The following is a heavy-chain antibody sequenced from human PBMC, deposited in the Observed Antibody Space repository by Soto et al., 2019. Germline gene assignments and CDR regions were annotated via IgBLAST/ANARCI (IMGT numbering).Heavy chain of an antibody. V-gene: IGHV4-59*01. J-gene: IGHJ6*02. CDR1: GGSISSYY. CDR2: IYYSGST. CDR3: ARDKRGAGMDV. Sequence: SETLSLTCTVSGGSISSYYWSWIRQPPGKGLEWSGYIYYSGSTNYNPSLKSQVTISVDTSKNQFSLKLSSVTAADTAVYYCARDKRGAGMDVWGQGTTVTVSS.